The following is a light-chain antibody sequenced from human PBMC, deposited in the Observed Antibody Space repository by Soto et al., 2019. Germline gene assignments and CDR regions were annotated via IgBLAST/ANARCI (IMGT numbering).Light chain of an antibody. CDR1: QSLSSSN. J-gene: IGKJ1*01. CDR3: QLYGVSFWT. CDR2: GAS. Sequence: EIVLTQSPGTLSLSPGERASLSCRASQSLSSSNLAWYQQKPGQAPRLLIHGASSRASGIPDRFSGSESGTDFTLTISRLEPEDFAVYYCQLYGVSFWTFGQGTKVEIK. V-gene: IGKV3-20*01.